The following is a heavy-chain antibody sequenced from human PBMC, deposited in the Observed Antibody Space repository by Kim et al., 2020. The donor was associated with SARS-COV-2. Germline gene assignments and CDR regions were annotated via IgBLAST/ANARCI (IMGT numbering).Heavy chain of an antibody. CDR1: NGSISRGNHY. Sequence: SETLSLTCTVSNGSISRGNHYWGWIRQFPGKGLEWIGYIYYGGSTYYNPSLESRVTISVDTSKNQFSLQLSSVTAADTATFFCARHDEYGSGTYYNPTVWGQGTLVTVSS. CDR3: ARHDEYGSGTYYNPTV. D-gene: IGHD3-10*01. V-gene: IGHV4-39*01. CDR2: IYYGGST. J-gene: IGHJ4*02.